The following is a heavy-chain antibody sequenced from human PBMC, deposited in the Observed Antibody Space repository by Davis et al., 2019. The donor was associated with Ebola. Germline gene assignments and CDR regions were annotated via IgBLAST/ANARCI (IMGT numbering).Heavy chain of an antibody. J-gene: IGHJ4*02. D-gene: IGHD4-11*01. CDR3: ARGHNYAHEY. V-gene: IGHV1-2*06. Sequence: SVKVSCKASGYTFTDYNVHWMREAPGQGLEWLGRVILKSGATNYAQKFQGRVTMTRDTSISTVYMEMSSLRYDDTADYYCARGHNYAHEYWGQGTLVTVS. CDR2: VILKSGAT. CDR1: GYTFTDYN.